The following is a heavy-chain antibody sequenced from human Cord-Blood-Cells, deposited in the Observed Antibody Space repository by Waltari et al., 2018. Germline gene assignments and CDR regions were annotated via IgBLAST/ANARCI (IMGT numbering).Heavy chain of an antibody. CDR2: INHSGST. Sequence: QVQLQQWGAGLLKPSETLSLTCAVYGGSFSGYYWSWIRQPPGKGLEWIGEINHSGSTNYSPSLKRRVTISVDTSKNQFSLKLSSVTAADTAVYYCARGAIAARLDAFDIWGQGTMVTVSS. CDR3: ARGAIAARLDAFDI. V-gene: IGHV4-34*01. J-gene: IGHJ3*02. D-gene: IGHD6-6*01. CDR1: GGSFSGYY.